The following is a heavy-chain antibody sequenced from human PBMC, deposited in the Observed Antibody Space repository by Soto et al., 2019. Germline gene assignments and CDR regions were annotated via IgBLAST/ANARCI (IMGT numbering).Heavy chain of an antibody. CDR3: ARDNPYYYDSSGYYYYYYGMDV. Sequence: LRLSCAASGFTFSSHGMHWVRQAPGKGLEWVAVIWYDGSNKYYADSVKGRFTISRDNSKNTLYLQMNSLRAEDTAVYYCARDNPYYYDSSGYYYYYYGMDVWGQGTTVTVSS. J-gene: IGHJ6*02. V-gene: IGHV3-33*01. D-gene: IGHD3-22*01. CDR2: IWYDGSNK. CDR1: GFTFSSHG.